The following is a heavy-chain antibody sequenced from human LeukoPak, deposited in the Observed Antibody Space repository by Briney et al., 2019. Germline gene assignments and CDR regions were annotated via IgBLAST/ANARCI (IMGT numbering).Heavy chain of an antibody. CDR2: IYYSGST. Sequence: SETLSLTCTVSGGSVSSGSYYWSWIRQPPGKGLEWIGYIYYSGSTNYNPSLKSRVTISVDTSKNQFPLKLSSVTAADTAVYYCARGGVVADYWGQGTLVTVSS. V-gene: IGHV4-61*01. CDR1: GGSVSSGSYY. D-gene: IGHD3-3*01. CDR3: ARGGVVADY. J-gene: IGHJ4*02.